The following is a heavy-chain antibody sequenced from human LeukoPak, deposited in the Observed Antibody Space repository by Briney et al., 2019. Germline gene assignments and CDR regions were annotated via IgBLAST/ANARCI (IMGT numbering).Heavy chain of an antibody. CDR1: QFTFTTYA. CDR2: IGDSGVPT. V-gene: IGHV3-23*01. J-gene: IGHJ4*02. CDR3: AKVATWTYFDS. Sequence: GGSLRLSCAASQFTFTTYAMSWVRQAPGRGMEWVSSIGDSGVPTYYADSVKGRFAISRDNSQNTLYLQMNSLGADDTAVYYCAKVATWTYFDSWGQGTLVTVSS. D-gene: IGHD3/OR15-3a*01.